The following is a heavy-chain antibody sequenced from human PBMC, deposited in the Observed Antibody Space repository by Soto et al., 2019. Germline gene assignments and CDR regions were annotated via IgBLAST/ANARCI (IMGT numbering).Heavy chain of an antibody. CDR3: AKSGPRYYDILTGWVRGYYYYGMDV. J-gene: IGHJ6*02. D-gene: IGHD3-9*01. V-gene: IGHV1-3*01. CDR1: GYTFTSYA. Sequence: VASVKVSCKASGYTFTSYAMHWVRQAPGQRLEWMGWINAGNGNTKYSQKFQGRVTITRDTSASTAYMELSSLRSEDTAVYYCAKSGPRYYDILTGWVRGYYYYGMDVWGQGTTVTVSS. CDR2: INAGNGNT.